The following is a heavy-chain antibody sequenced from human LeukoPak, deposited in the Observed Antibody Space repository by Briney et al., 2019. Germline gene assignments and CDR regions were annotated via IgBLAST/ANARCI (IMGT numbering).Heavy chain of an antibody. J-gene: IGHJ6*02. CDR2: INHSGST. V-gene: IGHV4-34*01. CDR1: GGSFSGYY. D-gene: IGHD3-10*01. CDR3: ARFGLFNMVRRSGMDV. Sequence: SETLSLTCAVYGGSFSGYYWSWIRQPPGKGLEWIGEINHSGSTNYNPSLKSRVTISVDTSKNQFSLKLSSVTAADTAVYYCARFGLFNMVRRSGMDVWGQGTTVTVSS.